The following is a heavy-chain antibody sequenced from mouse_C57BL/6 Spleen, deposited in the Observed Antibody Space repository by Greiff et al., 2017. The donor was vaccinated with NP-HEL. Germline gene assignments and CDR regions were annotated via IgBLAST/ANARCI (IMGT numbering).Heavy chain of an antibody. Sequence: EVKLVESGGDLVKPGGSLKLSCAASGFTFSSYGMSWVRQTPDKRLEWVATISSGGSYTYYPDSVKGRFTISRDNAKNTLYLQMSSLKSEDTAMYYCARQSDGYYAFYAMDYWGQGTSVTVSS. J-gene: IGHJ4*01. V-gene: IGHV5-6*02. CDR2: ISSGGSYT. CDR3: ARQSDGYYAFYAMDY. CDR1: GFTFSSYG. D-gene: IGHD2-3*01.